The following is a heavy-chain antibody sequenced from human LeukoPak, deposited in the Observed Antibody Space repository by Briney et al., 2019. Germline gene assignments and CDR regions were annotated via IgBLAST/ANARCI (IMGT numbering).Heavy chain of an antibody. V-gene: IGHV3-15*01. J-gene: IGHJ4*02. Sequence: GGSLRLSCAASGFTFSNAWMSWVRQAPGKGLEWVGRIKSKTDGGTTDYAAPVKGRFTISRDDSKNTLYLQINSLKTEDTAVYYCTTDSGSYGSGSFTYWGQGTLVTVSS. D-gene: IGHD3-10*01. CDR1: GFTFSNAW. CDR2: IKSKTDGGTT. CDR3: TTDSGSYGSGSFTY.